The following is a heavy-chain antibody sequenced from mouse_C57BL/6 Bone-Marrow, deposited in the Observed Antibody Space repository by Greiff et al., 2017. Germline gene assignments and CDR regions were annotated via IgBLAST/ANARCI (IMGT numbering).Heavy chain of an antibody. CDR2: IDPSDSYT. CDR3: ARDYYFDY. V-gene: IGHV1-50*01. J-gene: IGHJ2*01. CDR1: GYTFTSYW. Sequence: VQLQQPGAELVKPGASVKLSCKASGYTFTSYWMQWVKQRPGQGLERIGEIDPSDSYTNYNQKFKGKATLTVDTSSSTAYMQLSSLTSEDSAVYYCARDYYFDYWGQGTTLTVSS.